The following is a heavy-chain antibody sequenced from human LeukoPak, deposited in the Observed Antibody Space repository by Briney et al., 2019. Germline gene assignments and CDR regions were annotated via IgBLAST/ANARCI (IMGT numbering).Heavy chain of an antibody. Sequence: GGSLRLSCAASGFTFSSYSMNWVRQAPGKGLEWVSYISSSSSTIYYADSVKGRFTISRDNAKNSLYLQMNSLRAEDTAVYYCARDPPDIVVVPAAYFDYWGQGTLVTVSS. J-gene: IGHJ4*02. V-gene: IGHV3-48*01. D-gene: IGHD2-2*01. CDR1: GFTFSSYS. CDR2: ISSSSSTI. CDR3: ARDPPDIVVVPAAYFDY.